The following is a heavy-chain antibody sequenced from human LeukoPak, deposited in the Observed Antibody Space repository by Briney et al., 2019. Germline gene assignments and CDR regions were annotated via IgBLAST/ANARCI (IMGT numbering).Heavy chain of an antibody. CDR2: FTSGGDDT. J-gene: IGHJ1*01. CDR3: AKASGSYYGSGYFQH. CDR1: GFTFSIYV. Sequence: PGWSLRLSCAASGFTFSIYVMAWFRQAAGKGLAYISLFTSGGDDTYYADSVKGRSIISRDNSQNTLYLQVNTLRAEDTALYYCAKASGSYYGSGYFQHWGQGTLVTVSS. D-gene: IGHD1-26*01. V-gene: IGHV3-23*01.